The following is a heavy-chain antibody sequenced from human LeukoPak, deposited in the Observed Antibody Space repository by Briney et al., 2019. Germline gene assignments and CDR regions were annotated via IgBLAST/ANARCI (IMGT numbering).Heavy chain of an antibody. D-gene: IGHD1-1*01. J-gene: IGHJ4*02. CDR3: AKDPPSYSWNYIKYFDS. CDR2: IVASGDRT. CDR1: GFTFDSYA. V-gene: IGHV3-23*01. Sequence: GGSLRLSCAASGFTFDSYAMTWVRQTPGQGLEWVSGIVASGDRTYYAESVKGRFTISRDNSKNTVHLQMTTLRVDDTAVYYCAKDPPSYSWNYIKYFDSWGQGTLVTVSS.